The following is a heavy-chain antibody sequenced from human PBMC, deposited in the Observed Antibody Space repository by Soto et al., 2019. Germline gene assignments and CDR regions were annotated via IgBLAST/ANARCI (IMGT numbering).Heavy chain of an antibody. J-gene: IGHJ4*02. CDR3: ARRGGSSNSYYVDY. Sequence: PSETLSLTCVVSGYFIDSGYYWGWIRQPPGKGLEWIGTIYHTGSTYYNPSLQSRVTISVDTSKNQFSLKLNSVTAADTAVYYCARRGGSSNSYYVDYWGQGTLVTASS. CDR1: GYFIDSGYY. CDR2: IYHTGST. D-gene: IGHD2-15*01. V-gene: IGHV4-38-2*01.